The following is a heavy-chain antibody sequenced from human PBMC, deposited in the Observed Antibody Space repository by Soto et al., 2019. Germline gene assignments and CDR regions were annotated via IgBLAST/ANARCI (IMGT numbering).Heavy chain of an antibody. CDR2: FYYSGCT. CDR1: GGSISSGGYY. CDR3: AREYYDSSGYYNWFDP. V-gene: IGHV4-31*03. D-gene: IGHD3-22*01. Sequence: KTSETLSLTCTVSGGSISSGGYYWSWIRQHPGKGLEWIGYFYYSGCTYYNPSLKSRVTISVDTSKNQFSLKLSSVTAADTAVYYCAREYYDSSGYYNWFDPWGQGTLVTVSS. J-gene: IGHJ5*02.